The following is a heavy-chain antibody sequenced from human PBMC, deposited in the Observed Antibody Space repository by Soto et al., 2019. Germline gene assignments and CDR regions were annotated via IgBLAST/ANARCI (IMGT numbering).Heavy chain of an antibody. V-gene: IGHV3-74*01. D-gene: IGHD3-10*01. J-gene: IGHJ5*02. CDR1: GFTFSSYW. Sequence: EVQLVESGGGLVQPGGSLRLSCAASGFTFSSYWMHWVRQAPGKGLVWVSRINSDGSSTSYADSVKGRFTISRDNAKNTLYLQMNSRRDEDTAVYYCAKSSGSYWANWFDPWGQGTLVTVSS. CDR3: AKSSGSYWANWFDP. CDR2: INSDGSST.